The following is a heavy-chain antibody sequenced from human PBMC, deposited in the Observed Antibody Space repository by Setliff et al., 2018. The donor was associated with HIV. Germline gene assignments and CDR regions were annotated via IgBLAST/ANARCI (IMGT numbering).Heavy chain of an antibody. CDR2: IKQDGSEQ. J-gene: IGHJ4*02. D-gene: IGHD3-3*01. V-gene: IGHV3-7*01. Sequence: GGSLRLSCAASGFTFSNYWMSRVRQAPGKGLEWVANIKQDGSEQFYVDSVKGRFTISRDNAKNSLYLQMNSLRAEDTAVYYCARVRLYNTALDYWGQGTLVTVSS. CDR3: ARVRLYNTALDY. CDR1: GFTFSNYW.